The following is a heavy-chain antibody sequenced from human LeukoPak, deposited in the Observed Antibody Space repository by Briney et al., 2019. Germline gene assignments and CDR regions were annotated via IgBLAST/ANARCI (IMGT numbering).Heavy chain of an antibody. Sequence: GGSLRLSCAASGFTLSSYWMSWVRQAPGKGLEWVANIKYDGSGKYYADSVKGRFTISKDDAKNSLYLEMNRLRVEDTAVYYCARDLFSGSYQEDFWGQGTLVTVSS. CDR3: ARDLFSGSYQEDF. J-gene: IGHJ4*02. CDR2: IKYDGSGK. V-gene: IGHV3-7*01. D-gene: IGHD1-26*01. CDR1: GFTLSSYW.